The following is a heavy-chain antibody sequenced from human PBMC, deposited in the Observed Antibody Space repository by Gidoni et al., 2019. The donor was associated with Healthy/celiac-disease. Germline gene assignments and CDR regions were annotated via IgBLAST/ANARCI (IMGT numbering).Heavy chain of an antibody. J-gene: IGHJ4*02. CDR1: GYTFTGYY. Sequence: QVQLVQSGAEVKKPGASVKVSCQASGYTFTGYYMHWVRQATGQGLEWMGWINPNSGGTNYAQKFQGRVTMTRNTSISTAYMELSRLRADDTAVYYCARDVYSGSYGDYWGQGTLVTVSS. D-gene: IGHD1-26*01. CDR3: ARDVYSGSYGDY. V-gene: IGHV1-2*02. CDR2: INPNSGGT.